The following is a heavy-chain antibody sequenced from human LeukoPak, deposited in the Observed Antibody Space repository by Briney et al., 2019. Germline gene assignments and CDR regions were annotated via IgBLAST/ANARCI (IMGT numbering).Heavy chain of an antibody. V-gene: IGHV3-30*03. CDR1: GFTFSDHG. CDR3: ARGSRYFDWLTSYYFDY. J-gene: IGHJ4*02. Sequence: GGSLRLSCAASGFTFSDHGMHWVRQAPGKGLEWVAFISYDGSNNYYADSVKGRFTISRDNAKNSLYLQMNSLRAEDTAVYYCARGSRYFDWLTSYYFDYWGQGTLVTVSS. D-gene: IGHD3-9*01. CDR2: ISYDGSNN.